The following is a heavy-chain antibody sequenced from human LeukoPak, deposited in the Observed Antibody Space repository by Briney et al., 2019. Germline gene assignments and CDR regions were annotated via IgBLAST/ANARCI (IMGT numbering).Heavy chain of an antibody. CDR1: GFTFSNSA. J-gene: IGHJ4*02. CDR2: ISGSGGTT. V-gene: IGHV3-23*01. D-gene: IGHD4-17*01. CDR3: AKEGTSPVTTPYADY. Sequence: GGSLRLSCAASGFTFSNSAMSWVRQAPGKGLEWVSAISGSGGTTYYADSVKGRFTISRDNSKNTLYLQMNSLRAEDTAVYYCAKEGTSPVTTPYADYWGQGTLVTVSS.